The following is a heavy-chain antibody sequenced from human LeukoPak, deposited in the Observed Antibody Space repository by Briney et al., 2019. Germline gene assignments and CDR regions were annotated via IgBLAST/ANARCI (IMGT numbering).Heavy chain of an antibody. J-gene: IGHJ5*02. V-gene: IGHV4-4*07. CDR1: GGSISSYY. CDR3: ARVQDGDYEYNWFDP. D-gene: IGHD4-17*01. Sequence: SETLSLTCTVSGGSISSYYWSWIRQPAGKGLEWSGRIYTSGSTNYNPSLKSRVTMSVDTAKNQFSLKLSSVTAADTAVYYCARVQDGDYEYNWFDPWGQGTLVTVSS. CDR2: IYTSGST.